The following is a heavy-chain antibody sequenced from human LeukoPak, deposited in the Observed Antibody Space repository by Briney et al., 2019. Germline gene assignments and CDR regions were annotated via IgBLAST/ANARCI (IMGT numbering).Heavy chain of an antibody. Sequence: GRSLRLSCAASGFTFSSYAMHWVRQAPGKGLEWVAVISYDGSNKYYADSVKGRFTISRDNSKNTLYLQMNSLRVEDTAVYYCAKRFCSGGSCNYYYYYGMDVWGQGTTVTVSS. CDR1: GFTFSSYA. CDR3: AKRFCSGGSCNYYYYYGMDV. CDR2: ISYDGSNK. J-gene: IGHJ6*02. D-gene: IGHD2-15*01. V-gene: IGHV3-30-3*02.